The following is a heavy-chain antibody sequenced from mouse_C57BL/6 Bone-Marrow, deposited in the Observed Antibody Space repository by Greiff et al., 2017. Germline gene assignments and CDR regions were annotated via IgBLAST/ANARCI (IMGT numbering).Heavy chain of an antibody. Sequence: EVQLVESGGGLVQPGGSLSLSCAASGFTFTDYYMSWVRQPPGKALEWLGFIRNKANGYTTEYSASVKGRFTISRDNSQSILYLQMNALRAEDSATYYCARFDYLYYYAMDYWGQGTSVTVSS. CDR2: IRNKANGYTT. J-gene: IGHJ4*01. CDR3: ARFDYLYYYAMDY. CDR1: GFTFTDYY. V-gene: IGHV7-3*01. D-gene: IGHD2-4*01.